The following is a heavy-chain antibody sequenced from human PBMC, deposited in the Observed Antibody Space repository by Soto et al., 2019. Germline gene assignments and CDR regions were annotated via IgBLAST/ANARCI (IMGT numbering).Heavy chain of an antibody. CDR3: ARVEVLAFWVVTPNDYGMDV. J-gene: IGHJ6*02. Sequence: PSETLSLTCTVSGGSISSYYWSWIRQPPGKGLEWIGYIYYSGSTNYNPSLKSRVTISVDTSKNQFSLKLSSVTAADTAVYYCARVEVLAFWVVTPNDYGMDVWGQGTTVTVSS. D-gene: IGHD2-21*02. CDR1: GGSISSYY. V-gene: IGHV4-59*01. CDR2: IYYSGST.